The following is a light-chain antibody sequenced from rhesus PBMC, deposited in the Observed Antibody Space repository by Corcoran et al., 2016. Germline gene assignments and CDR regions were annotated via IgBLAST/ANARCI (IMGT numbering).Light chain of an antibody. CDR2: SAS. J-gene: IGKJ1*01. Sequence: DIQMTQSPSSLSASVGDKVTITFHASQGISSWLAWYQQKPGKPPKPLIYSASSLQSGVPSRFSGRGSGTDYTLTIRRLQPEDFATYYCQQYGDLPWTFGQGTKVEIK. V-gene: IGKV1-19*01. CDR3: QQYGDLPWT. CDR1: QGISSW.